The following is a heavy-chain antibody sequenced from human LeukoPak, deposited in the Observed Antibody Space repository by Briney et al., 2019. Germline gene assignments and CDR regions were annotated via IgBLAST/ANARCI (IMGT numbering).Heavy chain of an antibody. D-gene: IGHD3-9*01. CDR2: INPNSGGT. V-gene: IGHV1-2*02. CDR1: GYTFTGYY. Sequence: ASVKVSCKASGYTFTGYYMHWVRQAPGQGLEWMGWINPNSGGTNYAQKFQGRVTMTRDTSISTAYMELSRLRSDDTAVYYCAREDILTAEPDYWGQGTLITVSS. J-gene: IGHJ4*02. CDR3: AREDILTAEPDY.